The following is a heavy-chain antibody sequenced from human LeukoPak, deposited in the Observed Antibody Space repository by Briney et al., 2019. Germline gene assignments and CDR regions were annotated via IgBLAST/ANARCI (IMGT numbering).Heavy chain of an antibody. CDR1: GFTFSSYA. V-gene: IGHV3-23*01. Sequence: GGSLRLSCAASGFTFSSYAMSWVRQAPGKGLEWVSAISGSGGSTYYADSVKGRFTISRDNFKNTLYLQMNSLRAEDTAVYYCAKAGVVATNYYYYYYMDVWGKGTTVTVSS. D-gene: IGHD5-12*01. CDR3: AKAGVVATNYYYYYYMDV. CDR2: ISGSGGST. J-gene: IGHJ6*03.